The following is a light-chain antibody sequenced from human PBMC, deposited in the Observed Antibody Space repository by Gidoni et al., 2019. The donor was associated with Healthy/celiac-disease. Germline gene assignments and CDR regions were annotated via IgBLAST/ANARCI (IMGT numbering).Light chain of an antibody. Sequence: QSALTPPASVSGSPGQSITISCTGTSSDVGSYNLVAWYQQHPGKAPKLMIYEVSKRPSGVSKRFSGSKSGNTASLTISGLQAEDEADYYCCSYAGSSTFVAVVFGGGTKLTVL. CDR1: SSDVGSYNL. V-gene: IGLV2-23*02. CDR3: CSYAGSSTFVAVV. J-gene: IGLJ2*01. CDR2: EVS.